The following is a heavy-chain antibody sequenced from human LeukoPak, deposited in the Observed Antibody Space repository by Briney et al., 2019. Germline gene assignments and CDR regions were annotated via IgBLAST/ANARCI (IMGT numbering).Heavy chain of an antibody. D-gene: IGHD4-11*01. Sequence: SETLSLTCTVSGTYMTGLYWSWLRQPPGKGLEWIGYIYYSGSTYYNPSLKSRVTISVDTSKNQFCLNLTSVTAADTAVYYCARSTTIKGWFDPWGQGTLVTVSS. CDR3: ARSTTIKGWFDP. CDR2: IYYSGST. J-gene: IGHJ5*02. V-gene: IGHV4-59*08. CDR1: GTYMTGLY.